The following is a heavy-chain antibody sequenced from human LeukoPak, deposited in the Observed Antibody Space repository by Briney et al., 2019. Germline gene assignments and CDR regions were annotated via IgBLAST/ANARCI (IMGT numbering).Heavy chain of an antibody. CDR3: AKDYGDYYYYGMDV. CDR2: IRYDGSNK. D-gene: IGHD4-17*01. J-gene: IGHJ6*02. V-gene: IGHV3-30*02. Sequence: PGGSLRLSCAASGFTFSSYGMHWVRQAPGKGLEWVAFIRYDGSNKYYADSVKGRFTISRDNSKNTLYLQMNSLRAEDTAVYYCAKDYGDYYYYGMDVWGQGTTVTVSS. CDR1: GFTFSSYG.